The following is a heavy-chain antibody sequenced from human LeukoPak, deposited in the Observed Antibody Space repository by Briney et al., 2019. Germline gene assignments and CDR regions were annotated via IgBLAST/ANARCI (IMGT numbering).Heavy chain of an antibody. Sequence: ASVKVSCKPSGYNFASYTMHWLRQAPGQSPEWMGSINGDNGNTKYSEKFQGRVTFTRDTSASSAYTELSRLRSEDTAVYYCARSSSGTYHYWGQGTLVTVSS. CDR1: GYNFASYT. CDR3: ARSSSGTYHY. CDR2: INGDNGNT. V-gene: IGHV1-3*01. D-gene: IGHD3-10*01. J-gene: IGHJ4*02.